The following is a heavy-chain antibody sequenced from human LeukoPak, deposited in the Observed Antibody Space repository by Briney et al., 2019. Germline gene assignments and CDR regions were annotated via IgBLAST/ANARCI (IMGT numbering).Heavy chain of an antibody. CDR3: ASGSGH. CDR2: ISSSGSAK. J-gene: IGHJ4*02. V-gene: IGHV3-48*02. D-gene: IGHD2-2*03. CDR1: GFTFSRYS. Sequence: GGSLRLSCVASGFTFSRYSMSWVRQAPGKGLEWVSHISSSGSAKYYADSVKGRFTISRDNAKNSLYLQMNSLRDEDTAVFYCASGSGHWGQGTLVTVSS.